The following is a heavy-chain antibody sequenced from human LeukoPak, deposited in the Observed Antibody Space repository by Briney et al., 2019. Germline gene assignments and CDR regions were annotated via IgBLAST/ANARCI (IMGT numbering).Heavy chain of an antibody. V-gene: IGHV3-74*01. CDR3: ARDPYSGNYGNDYYYYMDV. Sequence: GGSLRLSCAASGFTFSSYWMHWVRQAPGKGLVWVSRINSDGSSTSYADSVKGRFTISRDNAKNSLYLQMDSLGPEDTAVYYCARDPYSGNYGNDYYYYMDVWGKGTTVTISS. CDR1: GFTFSSYW. J-gene: IGHJ6*03. D-gene: IGHD1-26*01. CDR2: INSDGSST.